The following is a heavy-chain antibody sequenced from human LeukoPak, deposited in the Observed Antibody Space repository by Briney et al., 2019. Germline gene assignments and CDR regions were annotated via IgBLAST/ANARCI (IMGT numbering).Heavy chain of an antibody. Sequence: PSETLSLTCTVSGGSISSYYWSWIRQPAGKGLEWIGRIYTSGSTNYNPSLKSRVTVSVDTSKNQFSLKLSSVTAADTAVYYCARAWPSYYYGSGSYLYYFDYWGQGTLVTVSS. CDR2: IYTSGST. D-gene: IGHD3-10*01. J-gene: IGHJ4*02. CDR3: ARAWPSYYYGSGSYLYYFDY. V-gene: IGHV4-4*07. CDR1: GGSISSYY.